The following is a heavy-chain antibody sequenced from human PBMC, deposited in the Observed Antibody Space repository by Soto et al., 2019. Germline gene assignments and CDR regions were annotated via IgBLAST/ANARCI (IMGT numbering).Heavy chain of an antibody. CDR2: IRSKANSYAT. CDR1: GFTLSGSA. D-gene: IGHD5-18*01. Sequence: EVQLVESGGGLVQPGGSLKLSCAASGFTLSGSAMHWVRQASGKGLEWVGRIRSKANSYATAYAASVKGRFTISRDDSKNTAYLQMNSLKIEDTAVYYCTSLNPTPTVDTTMVRGFDIWGQGTMVTVSS. V-gene: IGHV3-73*02. J-gene: IGHJ3*02. CDR3: TSLNPTPTVDTTMVRGFDI.